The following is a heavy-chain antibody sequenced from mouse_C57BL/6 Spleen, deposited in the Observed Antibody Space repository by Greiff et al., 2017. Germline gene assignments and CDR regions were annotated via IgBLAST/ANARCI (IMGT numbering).Heavy chain of an antibody. J-gene: IGHJ1*03. CDR1: GYTFTSYW. D-gene: IGHD2-3*01. CDR3: ARSGWLGWYFDV. V-gene: IGHV1-53*01. Sequence: QVQLQQPGTELVKPGASVKLSCKASGYTFTSYWMHWVKQRPGQGLEWIGNINPSNGGTNYNEKFKSKATLTVDKSSSTAYMQLSSLTSEDTAVYYCARSGWLGWYFDVWGTGTTVTVSS. CDR2: INPSNGGT.